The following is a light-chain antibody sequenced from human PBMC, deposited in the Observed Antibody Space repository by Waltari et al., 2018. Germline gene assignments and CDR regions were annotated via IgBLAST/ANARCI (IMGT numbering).Light chain of an antibody. CDR2: GES. Sequence: EIVMTQSPATLSVSPGERATLSCRASQSVSSNLAWYQQKPGQAPRLLIYGESTRATGIPARFSGSGSGTEFPLTISSMQSADFAVYYCQQYNNWPSWTFGQGTKVEIK. J-gene: IGKJ1*01. CDR3: QQYNNWPSWT. CDR1: QSVSSN. V-gene: IGKV3-15*01.